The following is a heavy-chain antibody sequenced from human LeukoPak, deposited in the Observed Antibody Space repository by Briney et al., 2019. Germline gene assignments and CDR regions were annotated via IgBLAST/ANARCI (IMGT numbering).Heavy chain of an antibody. CDR3: ARTDSNIAARRIGFDS. V-gene: IGHV3-7*01. CDR1: GFTFSRYW. J-gene: IGHJ4*02. Sequence: GGSLRLSCVASGFTFSRYWMSWVRQAPGKGLEWVANIKEDGSEKYYVDSVKGRFTMSRDNAKNSLYLQMNSLRAEDTAVYYCARTDSNIAARRIGFDSWGQGTLVTVSS. D-gene: IGHD6-6*01. CDR2: IKEDGSEK.